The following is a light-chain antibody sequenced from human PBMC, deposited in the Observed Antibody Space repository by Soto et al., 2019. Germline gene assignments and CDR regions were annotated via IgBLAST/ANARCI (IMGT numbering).Light chain of an antibody. CDR1: QSVSSY. CDR3: QQRSNWPPGYT. Sequence: EIVLTQSPATLSLSPGERATLSCRASQSVSSYLAWYQQKPGQAPRLLIYDASNRASGIPARFSGSGSGTDFSLTISSLEPEDFAVYYCQQRSNWPPGYTFGLGTKLEIK. J-gene: IGKJ2*01. V-gene: IGKV3-11*01. CDR2: DAS.